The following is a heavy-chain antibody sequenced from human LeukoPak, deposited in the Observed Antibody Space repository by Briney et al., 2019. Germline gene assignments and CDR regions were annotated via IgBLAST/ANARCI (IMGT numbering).Heavy chain of an antibody. V-gene: IGHV3-21*01. CDR2: ISSSSSYI. Sequence: GGSLRLSCAASGFTFSSYGMNWVRQAPGKGLEWVSSISSSSSYIYYADSVKGRFTISRDNAKNSLYLQMNSLRAEDTAVYYCARDGYYDSSGYHYYYYGMDVWGQGTTVTVSS. CDR3: ARDGYYDSSGYHYYYYGMDV. CDR1: GFTFSSYG. D-gene: IGHD3-22*01. J-gene: IGHJ6*02.